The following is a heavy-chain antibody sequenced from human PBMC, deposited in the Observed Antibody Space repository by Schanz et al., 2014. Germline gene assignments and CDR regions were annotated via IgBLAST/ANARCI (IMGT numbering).Heavy chain of an antibody. CDR3: ARPSDSSWYMDV. CDR2: INSRSNFI. J-gene: IGHJ6*03. D-gene: IGHD2-21*02. CDR1: RIIFGTYS. Sequence: EVQLVESGGGLVKPGGSLRLSCTASRIIFGTYSMNWIRQTPKGLEWVSSINSRSNFIYYADSVKGRFTISRDNPKNTLYLQMNSLRAEDTAVYYCARPSDSSWYMDVWGKGTTVTVSS. V-gene: IGHV3-21*01.